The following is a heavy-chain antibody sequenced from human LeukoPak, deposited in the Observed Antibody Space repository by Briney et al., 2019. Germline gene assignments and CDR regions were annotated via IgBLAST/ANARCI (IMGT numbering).Heavy chain of an antibody. CDR3: AKSGAFDI. D-gene: IGHD6-25*01. Sequence: QAGGSLRLSCAASGFTFSSYAMHWVRQAPGKGLEWVAVISYDGSNKYYADSVKGRFTISRDNSKNTLYLQMNSLRAEDTAVYYCAKSGAFDIWGQGTMVTVSS. J-gene: IGHJ3*02. CDR2: ISYDGSNK. V-gene: IGHV3-30-3*02. CDR1: GFTFSSYA.